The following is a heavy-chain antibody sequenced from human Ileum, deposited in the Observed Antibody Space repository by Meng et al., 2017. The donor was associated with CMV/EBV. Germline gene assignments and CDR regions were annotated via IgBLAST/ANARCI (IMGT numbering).Heavy chain of an antibody. J-gene: IGHJ4*02. V-gene: IGHV1-2*02. D-gene: IGHD2-15*01. CDR3: ARRYCTGGSCYPDY. CDR1: GYTFTDYN. Sequence: ASGYTFTDYNIYWVRQAPGQGPEWMGWINPKSGGPIYAQKFQGRVTMTADTSITTAYMELKRLGSDDTAMYYCARRYCTGGSCYPDYWGQGALVTVS. CDR2: INPKSGGP.